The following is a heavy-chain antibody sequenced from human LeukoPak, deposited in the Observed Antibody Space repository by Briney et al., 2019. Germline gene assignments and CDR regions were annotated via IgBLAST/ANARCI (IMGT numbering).Heavy chain of an antibody. J-gene: IGHJ6*02. Sequence: GGSLRLSCAASGFTFDDYAMHWVRQAPGKGLEWVSLISGDGDSTYYADSVKGRFTISRDNSKNSLYLQMNSLRTVDTALYYCAKGGQTIYYYAMDVWGQGTTVTVSS. V-gene: IGHV3-43*02. CDR3: AKGGQTIYYYAMDV. D-gene: IGHD4/OR15-4a*01. CDR1: GFTFDDYA. CDR2: ISGDGDST.